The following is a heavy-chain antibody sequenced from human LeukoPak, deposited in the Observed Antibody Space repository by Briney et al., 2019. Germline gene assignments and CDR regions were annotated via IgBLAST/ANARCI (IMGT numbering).Heavy chain of an antibody. CDR3: ARDGIGFYYYDSSGFFDY. Sequence: GASVKVSCKASGYTFTGYYMHWVRQAPGQGLEWMGWINPNSGGTNYAQKFQGRVTMTRDTSISTAYMELSRLRSDDTAVYYCARDGIGFYYYDSSGFFDYWGQGTLVTVSS. V-gene: IGHV1-2*02. D-gene: IGHD3-22*01. CDR2: INPNSGGT. J-gene: IGHJ4*02. CDR1: GYTFTGYY.